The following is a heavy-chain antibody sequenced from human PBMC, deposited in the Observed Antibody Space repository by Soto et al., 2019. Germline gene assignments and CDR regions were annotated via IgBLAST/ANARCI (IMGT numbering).Heavy chain of an antibody. CDR1: GVTFSSYA. D-gene: IGHD6-19*01. Sequence: PGGALRLSCAASGVTFSSYAMSWVRQAPGKGLEWVSAISGSGGSTYYADSVKGRFTISRDNSKNTLYLQMNSLRAEDTAVYYCAKDGWEQWLAFDYWGQGTLVTVSS. CDR2: ISGSGGST. V-gene: IGHV3-23*01. J-gene: IGHJ4*02. CDR3: AKDGWEQWLAFDY.